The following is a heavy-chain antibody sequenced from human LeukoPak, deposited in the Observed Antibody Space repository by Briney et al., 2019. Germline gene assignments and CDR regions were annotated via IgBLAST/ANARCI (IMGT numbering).Heavy chain of an antibody. J-gene: IGHJ3*02. CDR3: ARSHDSSENAFDI. V-gene: IGHV1-69*01. CDR1: GGTFSSYA. Sequence: KVSCXASGGTFSSYAISWVRQAPGQGLEWMGGIIPIFGTANYAQKFQGRVTITADESTSTAYMELSSLRSEDTAVYYCARSHDSSENAFDIWGQGTXVXXSS. D-gene: IGHD3-22*01. CDR2: IIPIFGTA.